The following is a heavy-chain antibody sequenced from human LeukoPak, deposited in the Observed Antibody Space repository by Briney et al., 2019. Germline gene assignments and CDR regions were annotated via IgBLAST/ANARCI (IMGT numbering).Heavy chain of an antibody. CDR1: GFTVSSNY. Sequence: GGSLRLSCAASGFTVSSNYMSWVRQAPGKGLGWVPTISISGGTTYYADSVKGRFTISRDNSKNTLYLQMNSLRAEDTAVYYCAKLSDYWGQGTLVTVSS. CDR2: ISISGGTT. V-gene: IGHV3-23*01. J-gene: IGHJ4*02. CDR3: AKLSDY. D-gene: IGHD2/OR15-2a*01.